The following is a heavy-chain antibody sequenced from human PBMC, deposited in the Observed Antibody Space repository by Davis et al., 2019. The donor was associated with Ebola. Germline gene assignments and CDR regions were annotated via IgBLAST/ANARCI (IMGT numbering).Heavy chain of an antibody. Sequence: GVLRLSCAASGFTFSGSAMHWVRQASGKGLEWVGRIRSKANSYATAYAASVKGRFTISRDDSKNTAYLQMNSLKTEDTAVYYCTNTVTTVDYWGQGTLVTVSS. CDR1: GFTFSGSA. V-gene: IGHV3-73*01. CDR3: TNTVTTVDY. D-gene: IGHD4-17*01. J-gene: IGHJ4*02. CDR2: IRSKANSYAT.